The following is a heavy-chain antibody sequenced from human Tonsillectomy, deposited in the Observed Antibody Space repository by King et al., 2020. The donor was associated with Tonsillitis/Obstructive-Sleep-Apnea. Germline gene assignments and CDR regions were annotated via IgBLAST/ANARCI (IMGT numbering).Heavy chain of an antibody. V-gene: IGHV4-31*03. Sequence: QLQESGPGLVKPSQTLSLTYTVSGGSISSGGYYWSWIRQHPGKGLEWIGYMYYSGSTYYNPSLKSRVTISVDTSKNQFSLKLSSVTAADTAVYFCARTSLYWYFDLWGRGTLVTVSS. CDR1: GGSISSGGYY. CDR3: ARTSLYWYFDL. CDR2: MYYSGST. J-gene: IGHJ2*01.